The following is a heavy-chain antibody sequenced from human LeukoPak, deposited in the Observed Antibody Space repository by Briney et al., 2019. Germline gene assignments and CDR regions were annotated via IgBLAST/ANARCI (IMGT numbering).Heavy chain of an antibody. CDR2: IYTSWST. V-gene: IGHV4-61*02. D-gene: IGHD3-9*01. CDR1: GGSISSGSYY. Sequence: SETLSLTCTVSGGSISSGSYYWSWIRPPTGQGLEWIGRIYTSWSTNYNPSLKSRVTISVDTSKNQFSLKLSSVTAADTAVYYCARDLDWLGVYAFDIWGQGTMVTVSS. CDR3: ARDLDWLGVYAFDI. J-gene: IGHJ3*02.